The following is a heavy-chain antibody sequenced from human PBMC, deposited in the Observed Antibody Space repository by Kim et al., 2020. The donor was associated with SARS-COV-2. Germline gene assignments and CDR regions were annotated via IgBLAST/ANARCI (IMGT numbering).Heavy chain of an antibody. D-gene: IGHD6-19*01. V-gene: IGHV4-4*02. Sequence: SETLSLTCAVSGGSISSSNWWSWVRQPPGKGLEWIGEIYHSGSTNYNPSLKSRVTISVDKSKNQFSLKLSPVTATDAALYYCAGDLASAGTDWFDPWGQGTRVTVS. CDR2: IYHSGST. CDR3: AGDLASAGTDWFDP. CDR1: GGSISSSNW. J-gene: IGHJ5*02.